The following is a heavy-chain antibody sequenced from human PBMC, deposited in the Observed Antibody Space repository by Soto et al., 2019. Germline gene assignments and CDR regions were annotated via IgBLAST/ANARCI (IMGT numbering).Heavy chain of an antibody. D-gene: IGHD5-12*01. CDR3: ARGRDGYNYPNFDY. V-gene: IGHV4-59*01. Sequence: SETLSLTCTVSGASISSYDWSWIRRPPGKGLEWIGHISYSGSTNYKPSLKSRATISVDTSKKQFSLKLTSVTAADTAVYYCARGRDGYNYPNFDYWGQGTLVTVSS. J-gene: IGHJ4*02. CDR1: GASISSYD. CDR2: ISYSGST.